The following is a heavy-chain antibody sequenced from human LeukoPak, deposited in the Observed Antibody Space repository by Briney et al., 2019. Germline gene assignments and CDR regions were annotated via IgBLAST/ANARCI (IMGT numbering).Heavy chain of an antibody. J-gene: IGHJ4*02. CDR1: GFTFSSYS. CDR3: AREGRYDYVWGSYRHIDY. Sequence: GGSLRLSCAASGFTFSSYSMNWVRQAPGKGLVWVSRINSDGSSTSYADSVKGRFTISRDNAKNTLYLQMNSLRAEDTAVYYCAREGRYDYVWGSYRHIDYWGQGTLVTVSS. D-gene: IGHD3-16*02. CDR2: INSDGSST. V-gene: IGHV3-74*01.